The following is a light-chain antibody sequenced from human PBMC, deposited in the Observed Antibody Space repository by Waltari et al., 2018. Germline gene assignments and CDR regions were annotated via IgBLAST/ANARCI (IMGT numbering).Light chain of an antibody. CDR2: DTS. Sequence: QTVVTQEPSLTVSPGGTVTLTCASSNGAVTSGHHSNWFQQKPGQAPRALIYDTSNKHSWTPARFSGSLLGGRAALTLSGVQPEDEADYYCLLHYGGAQPWVFGGGTKLTVL. CDR3: LLHYGGAQPWV. V-gene: IGLV7-43*01. CDR1: NGAVTSGHH. J-gene: IGLJ3*02.